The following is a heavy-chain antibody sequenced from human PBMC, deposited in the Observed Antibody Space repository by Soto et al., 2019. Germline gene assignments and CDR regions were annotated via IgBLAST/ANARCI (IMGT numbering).Heavy chain of an antibody. CDR1: GFTFSSYS. V-gene: IGHV3-48*01. D-gene: IGHD6-13*01. CDR3: ERHPERIAEIGWFDP. Sequence: VQLVESGGGLVQPGGSLRLSCADSGFTFSSYSMNWVRQAPGKGLGWVSYISSSSSTIYYADSVKGRFTIASDNAKNSLNLQMNNLRAEDTAVYYCERHPERIAEIGWFDPWGQGTLVTVSS. J-gene: IGHJ5*02. CDR2: ISSSSSTI.